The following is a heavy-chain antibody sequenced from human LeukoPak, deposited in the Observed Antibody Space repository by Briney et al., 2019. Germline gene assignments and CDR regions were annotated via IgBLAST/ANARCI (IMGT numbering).Heavy chain of an antibody. V-gene: IGHV3-53*01. CDR1: GFTVSNSY. Sequence: PGGSLRLSCAASGFTVSNSYMTWVRQAPGKGLEWVSVMYAGSSTYYSDSVKGRFTMSRDNARNSLDLQMNSLRAEDSAVYYCVRECSTSCSDFDYWGQGTLVTVSS. D-gene: IGHD2-2*01. CDR2: MYAGSST. J-gene: IGHJ4*02. CDR3: VRECSTSCSDFDY.